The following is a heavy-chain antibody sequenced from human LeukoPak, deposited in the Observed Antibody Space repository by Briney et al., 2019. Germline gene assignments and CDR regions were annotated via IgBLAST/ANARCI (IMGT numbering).Heavy chain of an antibody. CDR2: IIPIFGTA. V-gene: IGHV1-69*05. CDR3: ARGYYDFWNGPPFDY. D-gene: IGHD3-3*01. J-gene: IGHJ4*02. CDR1: GGTFSSYA. Sequence: GASVKVSCKASGGTFSSYAISWVRQAPGQGLEWLGGIIPIFGTANYAQKFQGRVTITTDESTSTVYMELSSLRSEDTAVYYCARGYYDFWNGPPFDYWGQGTLVTVSS.